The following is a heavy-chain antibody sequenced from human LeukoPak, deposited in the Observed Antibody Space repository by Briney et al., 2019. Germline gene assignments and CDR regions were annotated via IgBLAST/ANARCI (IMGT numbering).Heavy chain of an antibody. V-gene: IGHV3-23*01. D-gene: IGHD3-3*01. CDR3: ARIRSGYYHDY. CDR2: ISSSGGNT. J-gene: IGHJ4*02. CDR1: GFTFSNYA. Sequence: GGSLRLSCAASGFTFSNYAMSWVRQAPGKGLEWVSTISSSGGNTYYADSVKGRFTISRDNSKNTLYLQMNSLRAEDTAVYYCARIRSGYYHDYWGQGTLATVSS.